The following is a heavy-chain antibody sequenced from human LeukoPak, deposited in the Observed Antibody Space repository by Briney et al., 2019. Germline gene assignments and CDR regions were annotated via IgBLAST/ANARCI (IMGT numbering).Heavy chain of an antibody. J-gene: IGHJ6*02. CDR2: LYNAGST. CDR1: GFIVSNNY. Sequence: PGGSLRLSCVASGFIVSNNYMSWVRQAPGKGLEWVSVLYNAGSTYYADSVKGRFTISRDSSKNTLYLQMNSLRAEDTAVYYCAKGGSSGWNGPYYYYGMDVWGQGTTVTVSS. V-gene: IGHV3-53*01. CDR3: AKGGSSGWNGPYYYYGMDV. D-gene: IGHD6-19*01.